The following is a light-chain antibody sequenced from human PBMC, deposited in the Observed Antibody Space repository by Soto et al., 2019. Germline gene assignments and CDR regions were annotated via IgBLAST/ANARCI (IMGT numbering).Light chain of an antibody. J-gene: IGKJ5*01. CDR1: QGISRY. CDR3: QETFTTPYT. Sequence: DIQMTQSPSSLSASVGDRVTITCRASQGISRYLNWYQQKPGKAPKVLIYAASNLESGVPSGFSGSGSGTDFSLTISSLQAGDFATYFCQETFTTPYTFGQGTRLEIK. CDR2: AAS. V-gene: IGKV1-39*01.